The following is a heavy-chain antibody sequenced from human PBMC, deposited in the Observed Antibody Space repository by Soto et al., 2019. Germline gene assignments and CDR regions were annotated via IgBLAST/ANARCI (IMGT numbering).Heavy chain of an antibody. Sequence: EVQLLESGGGLVQPGGSLRLSCAASGFTFSSYAMSWVRQAPGKGLEWVSAISGSGGSTYYADSVKGRITIYRDNSKNTLYLQMNSLRAEDTAVYYCAKDRSRGRWAGAWFDPWGQGTLVTVSS. V-gene: IGHV3-23*01. CDR3: AKDRSRGRWAGAWFDP. CDR1: GFTFSSYA. J-gene: IGHJ5*02. D-gene: IGHD6-19*01. CDR2: ISGSGGST.